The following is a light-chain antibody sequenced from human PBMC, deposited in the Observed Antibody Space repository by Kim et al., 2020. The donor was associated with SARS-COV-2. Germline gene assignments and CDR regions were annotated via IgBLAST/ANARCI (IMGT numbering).Light chain of an antibody. CDR1: EYGIENANNKND. CDR3: QKYYRERT. CDR2: WAA. V-gene: IGKV4-1*01. Sequence: RANMNCKASEYGIENANNKNDLDWDQQKPGQTPKLRSYWAATREGGGPDRCSGGGSGTDFNLTSSRLQAEDVAVYYGQKYYRERTFGKGTKVDIK. J-gene: IGKJ1*01.